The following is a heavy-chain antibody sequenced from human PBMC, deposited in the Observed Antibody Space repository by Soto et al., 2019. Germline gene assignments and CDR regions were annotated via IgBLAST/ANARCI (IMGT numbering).Heavy chain of an antibody. CDR1: GFTFSTYS. CDR3: ARGYCSGGSCLN. D-gene: IGHD2-15*01. J-gene: IGHJ4*02. Sequence: EVQLVESGGGLVQPGGSLRLSCAASGFTFSTYSMNWVRQAPGKGLEWVSYISGSSSSIYYADSVKGRFTISRDNARNSLYLQRNSLRDEDTAVYYCARGYCSGGSCLNWGQGTLVTVSS. V-gene: IGHV3-48*02. CDR2: ISGSSSSI.